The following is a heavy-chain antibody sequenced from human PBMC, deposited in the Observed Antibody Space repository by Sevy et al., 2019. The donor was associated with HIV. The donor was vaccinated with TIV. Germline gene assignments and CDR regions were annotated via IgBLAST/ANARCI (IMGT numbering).Heavy chain of an antibody. V-gene: IGHV3-30-3*01. CDR1: GFTFSSYA. Sequence: GGSLRLSCAASGFTFSSYAMHWVRQAPGKGLEWVAVISCDGSNKYYSDSVKGRFTISRDNSKNTLYLQMNSLRAEDTAVYYWWRDRASPGSGPYYYYYGLDVWGQGTTVTVSS. J-gene: IGHJ6*02. CDR3: WRDRASPGSGPYYYYYGLDV. D-gene: IGHD2-15*01. CDR2: ISCDGSNK.